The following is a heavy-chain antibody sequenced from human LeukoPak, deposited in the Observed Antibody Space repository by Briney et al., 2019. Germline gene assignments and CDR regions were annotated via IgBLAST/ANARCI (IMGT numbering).Heavy chain of an antibody. Sequence: SETLSLTCAVYGGSFSGYYWSWIRQPPGEGLEWIGEINHSGSTNYNPSLKSRVTISVDTSKNQFSLKLSSVTAADTAVYYCASSGYSYGYSRSLYYWGQGTLVTVSS. CDR1: GGSFSGYY. CDR2: INHSGST. J-gene: IGHJ4*02. CDR3: ASSGYSYGYSRSLYY. V-gene: IGHV4-34*01. D-gene: IGHD5-18*01.